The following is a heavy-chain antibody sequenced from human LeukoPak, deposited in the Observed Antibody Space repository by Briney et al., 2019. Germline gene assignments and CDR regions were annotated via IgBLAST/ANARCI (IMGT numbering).Heavy chain of an antibody. CDR1: GFTVSSNY. V-gene: IGHV3-66*01. CDR3: ARGSGYSSSWSDFDY. Sequence: GGSLRLSCAASGFTVSSNYMTWVRQAPGKGLEWVSVIYSGGSTFCADSVKGRFTISRDNSKNTLYLQMNSLRAEDTAVYYCARGSGYSSSWSDFDYWGQGTLVTVSS. D-gene: IGHD6-13*01. J-gene: IGHJ4*02. CDR2: IYSGGST.